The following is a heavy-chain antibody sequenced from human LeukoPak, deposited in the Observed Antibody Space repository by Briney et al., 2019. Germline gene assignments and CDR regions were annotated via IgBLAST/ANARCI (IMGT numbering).Heavy chain of an antibody. V-gene: IGHV3-53*01. Sequence: GGSLRLSCAASGFTVSSNYMSWVRQAPGKGLEWVSVIYSGGSTYCADSVKGRFTISRDNSKNTLYLQMNSLRAEDTAVYYCAKDPSYYGATSNNDYWGQGTLVTVSS. CDR1: GFTVSSNY. CDR3: AKDPSYYGATSNNDY. CDR2: IYSGGST. D-gene: IGHD4/OR15-4a*01. J-gene: IGHJ4*02.